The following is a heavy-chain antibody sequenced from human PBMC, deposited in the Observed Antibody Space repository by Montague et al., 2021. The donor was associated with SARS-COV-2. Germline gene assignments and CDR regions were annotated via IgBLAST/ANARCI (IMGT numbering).Heavy chain of an antibody. CDR1: GGSFHEYY. Sequence: SETLSLTCAVYGGSFHEYYWSRIRQPPGKGLAWIGEIIHSGSTKYNPSLESRVTMSVDTSKKQFSLNLTSVTAADTGVYYCARTEIAGYGMDVWGQGITVTVS. CDR3: ARTEIAGYGMDV. D-gene: IGHD6-13*01. V-gene: IGHV4-34*12. CDR2: IIHSGST. J-gene: IGHJ6*02.